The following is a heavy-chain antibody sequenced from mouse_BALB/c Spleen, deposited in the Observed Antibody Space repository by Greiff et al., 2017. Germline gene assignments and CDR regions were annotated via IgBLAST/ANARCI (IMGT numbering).Heavy chain of an antibody. CDR1: GYSITSDYA. V-gene: IGHV3-2*02. J-gene: IGHJ2*01. D-gene: IGHD1-1*02. CDR3: ARSQLWSFDC. Sequence: VQLQQSGPGLVKPSQSLSLTCTVTGYSITSDYAWNWIRQFPGNKLEWMGYISYSGSTSYNPSLKSRISITRDTSKNPFFLQLNSVTTEDTATYYCARSQLWSFDCWGQGTTLTVSS. CDR2: ISYSGST.